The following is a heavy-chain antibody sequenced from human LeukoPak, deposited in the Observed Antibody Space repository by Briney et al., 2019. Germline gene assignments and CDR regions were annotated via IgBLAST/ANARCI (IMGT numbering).Heavy chain of an antibody. Sequence: GASVKVSCKAFGGTFSSYVISWVRQAPGQGLEWMGGIIPIFGTTNYAQKFQGRVTITADESTNTVYMELSSLRSEDTAVYYCARPKGWSSSFLIPTNNWFDPWGQGTLVTVSS. CDR3: ARPKGWSSSFLIPTNNWFDP. CDR1: GGTFSSYV. V-gene: IGHV1-69*13. CDR2: IIPIFGTT. J-gene: IGHJ5*02. D-gene: IGHD6-6*01.